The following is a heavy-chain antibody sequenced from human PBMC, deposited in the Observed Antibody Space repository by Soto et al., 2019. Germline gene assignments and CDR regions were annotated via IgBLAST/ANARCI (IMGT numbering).Heavy chain of an antibody. V-gene: IGHV4-39*07. CDR3: ARDYYGMDV. CDR1: GGSISSSSYY. J-gene: IGHJ6*02. Sequence: SETLSLTCTVSGGSISSSSYYWGWIRQPPGKGLEWIGYTYQSGSAYYNLSLKSRVTISVDRSKNQFSLNLTSVTAADTAVYYCARDYYGMDVWGQGTTVTVSS. CDR2: TYQSGSA.